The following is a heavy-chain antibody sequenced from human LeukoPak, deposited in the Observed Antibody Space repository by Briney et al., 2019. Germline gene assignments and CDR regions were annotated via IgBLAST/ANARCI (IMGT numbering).Heavy chain of an antibody. CDR1: GFTFSSYV. J-gene: IGHJ4*02. CDR3: AKGLPDILTGYFNY. D-gene: IGHD3-9*01. Sequence: PGGSLRLSCAASGFTFSSYVMHWVRQAPGKGLEWVAVISYDGSNKYYADSVKGRFTISRDNSKNTLYLQMNSLRAEDTAVYYCAKGLPDILTGYFNYWGQGTLVTVSS. CDR2: ISYDGSNK. V-gene: IGHV3-30*18.